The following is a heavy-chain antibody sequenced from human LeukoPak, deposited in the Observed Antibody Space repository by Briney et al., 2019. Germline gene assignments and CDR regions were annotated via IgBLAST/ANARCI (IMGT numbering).Heavy chain of an antibody. D-gene: IGHD5-18*01. CDR3: ARDRGGNTAWFF. CDR2: INPNSGGT. Sequence: ASVKVSCKASGYTFTGYYMHWVRQAPGQGLEWMGWINPNSGGTNYAQKLQGRVTMTTDTSTSTAYMELRSLRSDDTAVYYCARDRGGNTAWFFWGQGTLVTVSS. V-gene: IGHV1-2*02. CDR1: GYTFTGYY. J-gene: IGHJ4*02.